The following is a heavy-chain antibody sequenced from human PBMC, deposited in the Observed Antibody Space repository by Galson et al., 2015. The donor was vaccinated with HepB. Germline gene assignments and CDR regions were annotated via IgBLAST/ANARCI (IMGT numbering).Heavy chain of an antibody. Sequence: SLRLSCAASGFILSNYWMSWVRQAPGKGLEWVANINQDGGEKYYVDSVKGRFTISRDNAKNSLYLQMNSLRAEDTAVYYCAREGWVRLSDYWGQGTLVTVSS. CDR2: INQDGGEK. CDR3: AREGWVRLSDY. CDR1: GFILSNYW. J-gene: IGHJ4*02. V-gene: IGHV3-7*03. D-gene: IGHD5-12*01.